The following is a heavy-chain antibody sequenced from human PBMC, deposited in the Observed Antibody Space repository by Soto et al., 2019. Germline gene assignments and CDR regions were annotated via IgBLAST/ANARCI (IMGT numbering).Heavy chain of an antibody. CDR2: IYYSGIT. J-gene: IGHJ4*02. D-gene: IGHD3-3*01. CDR3: ARSYEFWSGYPEY. Sequence: PSETLSLTWTASGGSISSSYWSWIRQPPGKGLEWIGDIYYSGITTYNPSHKSRVTISVDTSKNQFSLKLSLVTAADTAVYYCARSYEFWSGYPEYWGQGSLVTVSA. V-gene: IGHV4-59*01. CDR1: GGSISSSY.